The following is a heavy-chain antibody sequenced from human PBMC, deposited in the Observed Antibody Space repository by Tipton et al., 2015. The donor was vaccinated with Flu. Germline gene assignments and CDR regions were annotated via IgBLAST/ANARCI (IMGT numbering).Heavy chain of an antibody. D-gene: IGHD2-21*01. V-gene: IGHV3-7*01. CDR3: ARDKAYSAFDY. CDR1: GFDFSKSW. J-gene: IGHJ4*02. CDR2: IKEDGSVR. Sequence: SLRLSCAASGFDFSKSWMAWVRQAPGKGLEWLANIKEDGSVRNYVESVRGRFTISRDNAKKSVFLQMNSLRAEDTAIYYCARDKAYSAFDYWGQGTLVTVSS.